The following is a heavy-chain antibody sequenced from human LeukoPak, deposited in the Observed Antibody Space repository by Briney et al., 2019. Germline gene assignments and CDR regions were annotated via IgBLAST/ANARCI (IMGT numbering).Heavy chain of an antibody. Sequence: GGSLRLSCAASGFTVSSNYMSWIRQAPGKGLEWVSVIYSGGSTYYADSVKGRFTISRDNSKNTLYLQMNSLRAEDTAVYYCARGALGGDLDYWGQGTLVTVSS. CDR3: ARGALGGDLDY. V-gene: IGHV3-53*01. CDR2: IYSGGST. D-gene: IGHD2-21*02. J-gene: IGHJ4*02. CDR1: GFTVSSNY.